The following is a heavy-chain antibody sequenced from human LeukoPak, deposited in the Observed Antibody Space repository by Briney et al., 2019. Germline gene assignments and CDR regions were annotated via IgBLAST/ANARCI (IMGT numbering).Heavy chain of an antibody. J-gene: IGHJ3*02. CDR2: TYYRSKWYT. Sequence: SQTLSLTCAISGDSVSTNSAGWNWIRQSPSRCLDWLGRTYYRSKWYTDYALSVKSRIIINPDTSKNQFSLQLNSVTPEDTAVYYCARESQSAFDIRGQGTMVTVSS. CDR3: ARESQSAFDI. V-gene: IGHV6-1*01. CDR1: GDSVSTNSAG.